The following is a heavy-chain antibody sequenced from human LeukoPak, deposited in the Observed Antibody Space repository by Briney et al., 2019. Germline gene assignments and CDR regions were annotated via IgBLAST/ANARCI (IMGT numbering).Heavy chain of an antibody. CDR3: ARDRSGLLRFDVGY. J-gene: IGHJ4*02. CDR1: GGSISSYY. V-gene: IGHV4-59*01. CDR2: IYYSGST. Sequence: SETLSLTCTVSGGSISSYYWSWIRQPPGKGLEWIGYIYYSGSTNYNPSLKSRVTISVDTSKNQFSLKLSSVTAADTAVYYCARDRSGLLRFDVGYWGQGTLVTVSS. D-gene: IGHD3-10*01.